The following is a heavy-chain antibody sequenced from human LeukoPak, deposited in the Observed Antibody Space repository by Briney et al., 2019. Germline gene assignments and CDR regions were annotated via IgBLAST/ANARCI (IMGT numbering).Heavy chain of an antibody. CDR1: GYTFTSYG. V-gene: IGHV1-18*01. J-gene: IGHJ5*02. D-gene: IGHD2-2*01. CDR3: ARSPPYQLLLDP. CDR2: ISAYNGNT. Sequence: ASVKVSCKASGYTFTSYGISWVRQAPGQGLEWMGWISAYNGNTNYAQKLQGRVTMTTDTSTSTAYMELRGLRSDDTAVYYCARSPPYQLLLDPWGQGTLVTVSS.